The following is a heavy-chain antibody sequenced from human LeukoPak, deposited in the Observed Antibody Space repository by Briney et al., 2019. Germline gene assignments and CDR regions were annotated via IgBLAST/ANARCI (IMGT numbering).Heavy chain of an antibody. CDR1: GFTFSSYA. V-gene: IGHV3-30*04. CDR3: ARESGSYYPSVDY. J-gene: IGHJ4*02. Sequence: HSGGSLRLSCAASGFTFSSYAMHWVRQAPGKGLEWVAVISYDGSNKYYADSVKGRFTISRDNSKNTLYLQMNSLRAEDTAVYYCARESGSYYPSVDYWGQGTLVTVSS. D-gene: IGHD1-26*01. CDR2: ISYDGSNK.